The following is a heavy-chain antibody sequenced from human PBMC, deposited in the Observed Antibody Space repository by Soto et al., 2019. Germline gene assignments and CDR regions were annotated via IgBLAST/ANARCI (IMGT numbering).Heavy chain of an antibody. V-gene: IGHV4-59*08. D-gene: IGHD3-9*01. J-gene: IGHJ5*02. CDR2: IYYSGGT. Sequence: SETLSLTCTVSGGSISGYYWSWVRQPPGKGLEWIGYIYYSGGTNYNPSLKSRVTISVDTSKNQFSLNLSSVTAADTAVYYCVRHPSLTGYYLWGQGTLVTVSS. CDR1: GGSISGYY. CDR3: VRHPSLTGYYL.